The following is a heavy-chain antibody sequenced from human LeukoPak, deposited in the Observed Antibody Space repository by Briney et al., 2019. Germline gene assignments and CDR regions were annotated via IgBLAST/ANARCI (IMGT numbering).Heavy chain of an antibody. Sequence: SVKVSCKASGGTFSSYAISWVRQAPGQGLEWMGRIIPILGIANYAQKFQGRVTITADKSTSTAYMELSSLRSEDTAVYYCARDPDSLAAAGTNWGQGTLVTVSS. CDR3: ARDPDSLAAAGTN. D-gene: IGHD6-13*01. J-gene: IGHJ4*02. CDR2: IIPILGIA. CDR1: GGTFSSYA. V-gene: IGHV1-69*04.